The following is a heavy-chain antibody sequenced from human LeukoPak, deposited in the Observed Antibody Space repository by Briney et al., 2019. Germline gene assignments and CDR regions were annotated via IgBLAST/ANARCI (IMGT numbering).Heavy chain of an antibody. J-gene: IGHJ3*02. CDR2: IYTSGST. CDR3: ARAMPRNYYDSSGRYDAFDI. CDR1: GGSISSYY. D-gene: IGHD3-22*01. V-gene: IGHV4-4*07. Sequence: SETLSLTCTVSGGSISSYYWSWIRQPAGKGLEWIGRIYTSGSTNYNPSLKSRVTMSVDTSKNEFSLKLSSVTAADTAVYYCARAMPRNYYDSSGRYDAFDIWGQGTMVTVSS.